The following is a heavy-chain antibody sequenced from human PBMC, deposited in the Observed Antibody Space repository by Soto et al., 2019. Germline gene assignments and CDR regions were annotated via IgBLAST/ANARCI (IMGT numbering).Heavy chain of an antibody. CDR3: AKNGLSDSPSAIDS. V-gene: IGHV3-23*01. D-gene: IGHD2-8*01. CDR1: GFTFSSNG. J-gene: IGHJ4*02. CDR2: ISGSGRNT. Sequence: GGSLRLSCATSGFTFSSNGMSWVRQAPGKGLDWVSGISGSGRNTYYADSVKGRFTISRDNSKNTLFLQMNSLRVEDTAVYYCAKNGLSDSPSAIDSWGQGTLVTVSS.